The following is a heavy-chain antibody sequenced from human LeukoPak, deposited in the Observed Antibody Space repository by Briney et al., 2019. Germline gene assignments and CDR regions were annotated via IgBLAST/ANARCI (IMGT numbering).Heavy chain of an antibody. Sequence: ASVKVSCKPSGYTLTAYYMHWVRQAPGQGLKWMGWMNPTIGGTNYAQTFQGRVTMTRDTSISTAYMELSRLRSDDTAVYYCARGGYCSSTSCYDAFDIWGQGTMVTVSS. CDR1: GYTLTAYY. J-gene: IGHJ3*02. V-gene: IGHV1-2*02. D-gene: IGHD2-2*01. CDR2: MNPTIGGT. CDR3: ARGGYCSSTSCYDAFDI.